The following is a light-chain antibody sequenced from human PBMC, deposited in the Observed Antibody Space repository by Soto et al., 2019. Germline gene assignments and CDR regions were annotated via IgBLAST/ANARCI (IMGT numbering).Light chain of an antibody. V-gene: IGKV3-15*01. Sequence: EIVMTQSPATLSVSPGVRATLSCMASQSVSSNLAWYQQKPGQAPRLLIYGASTRATGIPARFSGSGSGTEFTLTISSLQSEDFAVYYGQQYNNWPPFTFGPGTKVDV. CDR3: QQYNNWPPFT. CDR2: GAS. J-gene: IGKJ3*01. CDR1: QSVSSN.